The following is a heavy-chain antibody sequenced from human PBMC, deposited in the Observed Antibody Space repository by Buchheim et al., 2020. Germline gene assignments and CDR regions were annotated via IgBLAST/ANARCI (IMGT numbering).Heavy chain of an antibody. CDR1: GFTFSSYA. Sequence: EVQLLESGGGLVHPGGSLRLSCAATGFTFSSYAMNWVRQAPGKGLEWVSFSSGTGRITYYADSVKGRFTISRDNSKNTLYLQMNSLRAADTAVYYCAKGDTLERAFDVWGQGT. J-gene: IGHJ3*01. V-gene: IGHV3-23*01. CDR2: SSGTGRIT. D-gene: IGHD5-18*01. CDR3: AKGDTLERAFDV.